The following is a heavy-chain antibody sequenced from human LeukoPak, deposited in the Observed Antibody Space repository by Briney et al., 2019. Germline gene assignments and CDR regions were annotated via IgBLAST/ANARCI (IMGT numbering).Heavy chain of an antibody. Sequence: GGSLRLSCAASGFIFRNHGMHWVRQAPGKGLEWVAFVHFDSSHQYYVDSVKGRFTVSRDNSKNTLYLQMNSLRAEDTAVYYCAKDGRTYSSGWYSDYWGQGTLVTVSS. CDR3: AKDGRTYSSGWYSDY. CDR2: VHFDSSHQ. D-gene: IGHD6-19*01. V-gene: IGHV3-30*02. J-gene: IGHJ4*02. CDR1: GFIFRNHG.